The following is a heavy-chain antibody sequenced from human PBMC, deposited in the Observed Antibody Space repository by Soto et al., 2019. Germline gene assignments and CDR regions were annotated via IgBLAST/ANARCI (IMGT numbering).Heavy chain of an antibody. J-gene: IGHJ5*02. CDR1: GFTFSTYA. V-gene: IGHV3-23*01. Sequence: PGGSLRLSCAASGFTFSTYAMSWVRQAPGKGLEWVSAISTSGGSTYYADSVKGRFTISRDNSKNTLHLQLNSLRAEDTAVYFCARDSAGSTLPADWFDPWGQGTLVTVSS. CDR2: ISTSGGST. D-gene: IGHD2-2*01. CDR3: ARDSAGSTLPADWFDP.